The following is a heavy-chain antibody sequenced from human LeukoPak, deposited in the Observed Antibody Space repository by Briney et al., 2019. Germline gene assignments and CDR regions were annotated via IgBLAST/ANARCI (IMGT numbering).Heavy chain of an antibody. Sequence: ASLKVSCKASGYTFTGYYLHWVRQAPGQGLEWMGWINPNSGDTKYAQKFQGRVTMTRDTSISSAYMELNSLTSDDTAVYYCARARRYGSSWPNDAFDIWGQGTMVTVSS. V-gene: IGHV1-2*02. CDR1: GYTFTGYY. J-gene: IGHJ3*02. D-gene: IGHD6-13*01. CDR2: INPNSGDT. CDR3: ARARRYGSSWPNDAFDI.